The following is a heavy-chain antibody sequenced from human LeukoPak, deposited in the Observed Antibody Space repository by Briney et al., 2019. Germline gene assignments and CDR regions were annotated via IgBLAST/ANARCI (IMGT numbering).Heavy chain of an antibody. CDR2: TYYRSKWYN. D-gene: IGHD3-3*01. CDR3: AKTAYYDFWSGPPYYFDY. V-gene: IGHV6-1*01. CDR1: GDSVSSNSAA. Sequence: SQTLSLTCAISGDSVSSNSAAWNWIRQSPSRGLEWLGRTYYRSKWYNDYAVSVKSRITINPDTSKNQFSLQLNSVTPEDTAVYYCAKTAYYDFWSGPPYYFDYWGQGTLVTVSS. J-gene: IGHJ4*02.